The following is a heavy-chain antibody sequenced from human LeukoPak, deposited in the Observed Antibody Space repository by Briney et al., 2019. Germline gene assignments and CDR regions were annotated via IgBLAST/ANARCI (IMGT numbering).Heavy chain of an antibody. Sequence: SETLSLTCTVSGGSVSSGSYYWSWIRQPPGKGLEWIGYIYYSGSTNYNPSLKSRVTISVDTSKNQFPLKLSSVTAADTAVYYCASPYCSGGSCPDYYYYGMDVWGQGTTVTVSS. D-gene: IGHD2-15*01. CDR3: ASPYCSGGSCPDYYYYGMDV. CDR2: IYYSGST. CDR1: GGSVSSGSYY. V-gene: IGHV4-61*01. J-gene: IGHJ6*02.